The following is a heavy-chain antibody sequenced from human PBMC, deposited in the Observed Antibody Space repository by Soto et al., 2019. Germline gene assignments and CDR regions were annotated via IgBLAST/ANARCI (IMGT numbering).Heavy chain of an antibody. D-gene: IGHD2-8*01. CDR2: TRPDKGHS. Sequence: PGECRLPACPVSVSTFGALGMRCVGQPPGRGMGLVACTRPDKGHSYYAASVRSGFIISRNNSKNRVYLELRRLGVGDTGVYYCARERKKKSGWVGKKKILYHLHDTMDVWGQGTTVTVSS. CDR3: ARERKKKSGWVGKKKILYHLHDTMDV. CDR1: VSTFGALG. J-gene: IGHJ6*02. V-gene: IGHV3-30*02.